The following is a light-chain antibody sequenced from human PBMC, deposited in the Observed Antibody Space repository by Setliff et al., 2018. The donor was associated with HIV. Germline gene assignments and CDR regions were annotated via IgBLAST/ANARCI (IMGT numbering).Light chain of an antibody. CDR1: NSDVGGYNY. CDR3: TSYSSNTTPGI. Sequence: QSVLTQPASVSGSPGQSITISCSGTNSDVGGYNYVSWYQQHPGKAPKLMIYDVSNRPSGVSNRFSGSKSGNTASLTLSGLQAEDEADYYCTSYSSNTTPGIFGTGTKVTV. V-gene: IGLV2-14*03. J-gene: IGLJ1*01. CDR2: DVS.